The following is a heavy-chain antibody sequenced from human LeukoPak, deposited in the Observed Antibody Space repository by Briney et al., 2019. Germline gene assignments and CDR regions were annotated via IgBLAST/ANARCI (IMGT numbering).Heavy chain of an antibody. Sequence: PGGSLRLSCAASGFIFSSYGMHWVRQTPGKGLEWVAFIRYDGSNKYYADSVKGRSTISRDNSENTMYLQMNSLRVEDTAIYYWAKRRGEDYFDYWGQGSLVTVSS. J-gene: IGHJ4*02. CDR3: AKRRGEDYFDY. CDR2: IRYDGSNK. D-gene: IGHD2-21*01. CDR1: GFIFSSYG. V-gene: IGHV3-30*02.